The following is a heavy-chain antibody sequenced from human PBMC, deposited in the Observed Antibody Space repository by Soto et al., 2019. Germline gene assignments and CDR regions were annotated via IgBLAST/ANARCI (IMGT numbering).Heavy chain of an antibody. CDR3: AKGLVPAAKTSLNDY. CDR2: ISDNGGST. V-gene: IGHV3-23*01. Sequence: PGGSLRLSCAAPGFTFNNYAMTWVRQAPGKGLEWVSTISDNGGSTYYADSVKGRFTISRDNSKKTLYLQMNSLRAEETAVYYCAKGLVPAAKTSLNDYWGQGTLVTVSS. J-gene: IGHJ4*02. CDR1: GFTFNNYA. D-gene: IGHD2-2*01.